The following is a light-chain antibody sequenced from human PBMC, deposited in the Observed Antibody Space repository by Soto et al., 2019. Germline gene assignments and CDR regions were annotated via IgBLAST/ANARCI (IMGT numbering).Light chain of an antibody. CDR3: SSYTSSSTLV. V-gene: IGLV2-14*01. CDR2: EVS. Sequence: QSALTQPASVSGSPGQSITISCTGTSSDVGGYNYVSRYQQHPGKAPKLMMYEVSNRPSGVSNRFSGSKSGNTASLTISGLQAEDEADYYCSSYTSSSTLVFGGGTKVTVL. CDR1: SSDVGGYNY. J-gene: IGLJ3*02.